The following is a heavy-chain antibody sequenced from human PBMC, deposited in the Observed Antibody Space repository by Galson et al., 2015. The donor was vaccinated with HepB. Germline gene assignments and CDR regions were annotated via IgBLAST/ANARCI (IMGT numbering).Heavy chain of an antibody. Sequence: SLRLSCAASGFTFDDYAMHWVRQAPGKGLEWVSGISWNSGSIGYADSVKGRSTISRDNSKNTLYLQMNSLRAEDTAVYYCAKDLAVFDYWGQGTLVTVSS. CDR1: GFTFDDYA. J-gene: IGHJ4*02. CDR3: AKDLAVFDY. D-gene: IGHD6-25*01. V-gene: IGHV3-9*01. CDR2: ISWNSGSI.